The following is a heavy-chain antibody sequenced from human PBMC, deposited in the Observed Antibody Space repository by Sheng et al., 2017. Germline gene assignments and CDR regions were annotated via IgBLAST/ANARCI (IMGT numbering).Heavy chain of an antibody. V-gene: IGHV4-34*01. J-gene: IGHJ4*02. D-gene: IGHD3-10*01. CDR3: ARGRYAKNMVRGVIGRYFDY. CDR2: INHSGST. Sequence: QVQLQQWGAGLLKPSETLSLTCAVYGGSFSGYYWSWIRQPPGKGLEWIGEINHSGSTNYNPSLKSRVTISVDTSKNQFSLKLSSVTAADTAVYYCARGRYAKNMVRGVIGRYFDYWGQGTLVTVSS. CDR1: GGSFSGYY.